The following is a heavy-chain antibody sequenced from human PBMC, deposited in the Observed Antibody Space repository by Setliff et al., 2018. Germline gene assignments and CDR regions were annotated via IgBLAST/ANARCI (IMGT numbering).Heavy chain of an antibody. Sequence: PSETLSLTCTVSGGSISSGDYYWSWIRQPPGKGLEWIGYIYSSGSTYYNPSLKSRVSISVDTSKNQFSLKLSSVTAADTAVYYCARESRYYHYYLGTLDYWGQGTLVTVSS. CDR1: GGSISSGDYY. CDR3: ARESRYYHYYLGTLDY. D-gene: IGHD3-3*01. V-gene: IGHV4-30-4*08. CDR2: IYSSGST. J-gene: IGHJ4*02.